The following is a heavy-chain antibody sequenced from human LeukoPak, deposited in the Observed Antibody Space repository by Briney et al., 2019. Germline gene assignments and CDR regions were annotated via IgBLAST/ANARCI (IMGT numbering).Heavy chain of an antibody. Sequence: SQTLSLTCTVSGGSISSGGYYWSWIRQHPGKGLEWIGYIYYSGSTYYNPSLKSRVTISVDTSKNQFSLKLSSVTAADTAVYYCARAAVLLGSPFDYWGQGTLVTVSS. V-gene: IGHV4-31*03. CDR2: IYYSGST. J-gene: IGHJ4*02. CDR1: GGSISSGGYY. CDR3: ARAAVLLGSPFDY. D-gene: IGHD3-9*01.